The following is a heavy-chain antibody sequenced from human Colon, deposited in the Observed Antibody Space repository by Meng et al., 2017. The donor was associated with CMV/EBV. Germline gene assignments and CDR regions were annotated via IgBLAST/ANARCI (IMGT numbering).Heavy chain of an antibody. CDR1: GGSISSSSYY. V-gene: IGHV4-39*07. CDR3: ARGSSRLSYGELLDY. CDR2: IYYSGST. Sequence: GSLRLSCTVSGGSISSSSYYWGWIRQPPGKGLEWIGSIYYSGSTYYNPSLKSRVTISVDASKNQISLKLNSMSAADTATYYCARGSSRLSYGELLDYWGQGTLVTVSS. J-gene: IGHJ4*02. D-gene: IGHD3-10*01.